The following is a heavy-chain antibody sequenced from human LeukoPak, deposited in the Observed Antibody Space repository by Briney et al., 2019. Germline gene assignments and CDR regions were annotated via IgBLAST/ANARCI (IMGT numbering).Heavy chain of an antibody. Sequence: GGSLRLSCAASGFTVSSNYMSWVRQAPGKGLEWVSAISGSGGSTYYADSVKGRFTISRDNSKNTLYLQMNSLRAEDTAVYYCAKDLGYCSGGSCLFYVADYWGQGTLVTVSS. J-gene: IGHJ4*02. CDR3: AKDLGYCSGGSCLFYVADY. CDR1: GFTVSSNY. D-gene: IGHD2-15*01. CDR2: ISGSGGST. V-gene: IGHV3-23*01.